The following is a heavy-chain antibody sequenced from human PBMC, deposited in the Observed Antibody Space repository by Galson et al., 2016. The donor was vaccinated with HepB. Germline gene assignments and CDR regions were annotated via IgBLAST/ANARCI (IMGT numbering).Heavy chain of an antibody. Sequence: SLRLSCAASRFIFSDYYMGWIRQAPGKGLEWISYISGSGNVIYYADSFKGRFTISRDNATDTLFLHLSSLRAEDTALYFCAGWRILDSLFWFVDLWGRGTLVTVSS. J-gene: IGHJ2*01. D-gene: IGHD3/OR15-3a*01. CDR1: RFIFSDYY. CDR3: AGWRILDSLFWFVDL. CDR2: ISGSGNVI. V-gene: IGHV3-11*01.